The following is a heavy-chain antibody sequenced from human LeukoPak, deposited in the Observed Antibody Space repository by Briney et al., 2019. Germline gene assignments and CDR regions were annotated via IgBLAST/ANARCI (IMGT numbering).Heavy chain of an antibody. J-gene: IGHJ4*02. Sequence: KPSETLSLTCAVYAESFSDYYWSWIRQPPGKGLEWIVEINYSGSTNYNPSLRTRVTISIDTSNNQFSLKLSSVTAADTAVYYCARGRGVKYNSDRIYSFDYWGQGTLVTVSS. CDR2: INYSGST. D-gene: IGHD1-1*01. CDR3: ARGRGVKYNSDRIYSFDY. V-gene: IGHV4-34*01. CDR1: AESFSDYY.